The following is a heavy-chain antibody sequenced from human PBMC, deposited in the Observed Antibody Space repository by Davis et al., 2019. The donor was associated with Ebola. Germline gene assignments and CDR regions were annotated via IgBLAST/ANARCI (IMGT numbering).Heavy chain of an antibody. D-gene: IGHD1-26*01. CDR1: GGSISSYY. CDR3: ARTSYSAFDI. J-gene: IGHJ3*02. CDR2: INHSGST. V-gene: IGHV4-34*01. Sequence: PSETLSLTCTVSGGSISSYYWSWIRQPPGKGLEWIGEINHSGSTNYNPSLKSRVTISVDTSKNQFSLKLSSVTAADTAVYYCARTSYSAFDIWGQGTMVTVSS.